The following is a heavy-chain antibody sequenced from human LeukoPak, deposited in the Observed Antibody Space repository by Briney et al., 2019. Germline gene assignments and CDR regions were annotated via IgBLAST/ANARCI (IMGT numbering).Heavy chain of an antibody. J-gene: IGHJ4*02. CDR2: INPYNGKT. V-gene: IGHV1-18*01. Sequence: ASVKVSCKASGYTLGRFGISWVRQAPGQGLEWLEWINPYNGKTIFGEKFQGRVTMATDTSTSTVYMELTSLRSDDTAVYFCARDTPQHLKRFDYWGQGTLVTVSS. CDR3: ARDTPQHLKRFDY. CDR1: GYTLGRFG. D-gene: IGHD6-13*01.